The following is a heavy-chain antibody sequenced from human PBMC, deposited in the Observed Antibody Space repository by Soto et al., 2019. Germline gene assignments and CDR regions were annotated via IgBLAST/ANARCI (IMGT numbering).Heavy chain of an antibody. CDR2: IYPGDSDT. Sequence: GESLKISCKGPGYSFTTYWIGWVRQMPGKGLEWMGIIYPGDSDTRYSPSFQGQVTISADKSISTAYLQWSSLKASDTAMYYCARQNAYGYYYYGMDVWGQGTTVTVSS. D-gene: IGHD4-17*01. CDR1: GYSFTTYW. J-gene: IGHJ6*02. V-gene: IGHV5-51*01. CDR3: ARQNAYGYYYYGMDV.